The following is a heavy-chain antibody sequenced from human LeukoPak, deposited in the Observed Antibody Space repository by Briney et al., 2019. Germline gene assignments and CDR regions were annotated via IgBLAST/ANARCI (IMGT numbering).Heavy chain of an antibody. J-gene: IGHJ3*02. D-gene: IGHD3-22*01. CDR3: AKLSTDDSSGYYYTHAFDI. CDR1: GFTFSSYG. V-gene: IGHV3-33*06. CDR2: IWYDGSNK. Sequence: PGGSLRLSCAASGFTFSSYGMHWVRQAPGKGLEWVAVIWYDGSNKYYADSVKGRFTISRDNSKNTLYLQMNSLRAEDTAVYYCAKLSTDDSSGYYYTHAFDIWGQGTMVTVSS.